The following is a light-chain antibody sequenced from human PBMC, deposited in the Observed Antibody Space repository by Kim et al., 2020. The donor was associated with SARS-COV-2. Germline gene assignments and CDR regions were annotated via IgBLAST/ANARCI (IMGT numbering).Light chain of an antibody. J-gene: IGLJ3*02. Sequence: QLVLTQSPSASASLGASVKLTCTLSSGHSSYVIAWHQQQPEKGPRYLMKLNSDGSHSKGDGIPDRFSGSSSGAERYLTISSLQSEDEADYYCQTWGTGIHWVFGGGTQLTVL. CDR2: LNSDGSH. CDR3: QTWGTGIHWV. CDR1: SGHSSYV. V-gene: IGLV4-69*01.